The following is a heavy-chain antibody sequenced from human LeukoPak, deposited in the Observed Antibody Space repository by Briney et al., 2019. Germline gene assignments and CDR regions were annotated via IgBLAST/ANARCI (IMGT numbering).Heavy chain of an antibody. CDR3: ARGLTGTGAFDI. CDR2: ISSSSSYI. CDR1: GFTFSSYS. D-gene: IGHD1-7*01. V-gene: IGHV3-21*01. J-gene: IGHJ3*02. Sequence: PGGSLRLSCAASGFTFSSYSMNWVRQAPGKGLEWVSSISSSSSYIYYADSVKGRFTISRDNAKNSLYLQMNSLRAEDTAVYYCARGLTGTGAFDIWGQGTMVTVSS.